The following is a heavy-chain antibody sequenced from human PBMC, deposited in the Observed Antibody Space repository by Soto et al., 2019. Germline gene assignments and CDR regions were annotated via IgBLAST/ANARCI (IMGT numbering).Heavy chain of an antibody. J-gene: IGHJ4*02. CDR1: GFRLSSCY. CDR3: AKGDCSGGRCYRGFDD. CDR2: VSASGSIT. V-gene: IGHV3-23*01. D-gene: IGHD2-15*01. Sequence: PXGSLRLPCAASGFRLSSCYMNWVRQAPGKGLEWVSGVSASGSITSYADSAKGRFTISRDNAKNTVFLQMTGLRAEDTAVYFCAKGDCSGGRCYRGFDDWAQGTLVTVSS.